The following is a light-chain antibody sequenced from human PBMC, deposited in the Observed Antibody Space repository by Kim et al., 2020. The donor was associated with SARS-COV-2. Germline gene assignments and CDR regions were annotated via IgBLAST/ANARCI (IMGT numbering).Light chain of an antibody. J-gene: IGLJ3*02. Sequence: QSVLTQPPTVSGAPGQTVTISCTGSSSNIGAGSDVHWYQQLPGTAPKVLIYVNSNRPSGVPDRFSGSKSDTSASLAITGLQAEDEADYYCQSYDTSLSGWVFGGGTKLTVL. CDR1: SSNIGAGSD. CDR2: VNS. CDR3: QSYDTSLSGWV. V-gene: IGLV1-40*01.